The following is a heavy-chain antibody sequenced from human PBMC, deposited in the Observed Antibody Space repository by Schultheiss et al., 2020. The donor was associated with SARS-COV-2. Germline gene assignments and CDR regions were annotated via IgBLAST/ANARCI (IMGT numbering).Heavy chain of an antibody. V-gene: IGHV3-74*01. CDR3: ARGTYYYDSSGSLSAFDI. J-gene: IGHJ3*02. Sequence: ETLSLTCAVYGGSFSGYYWSWIRQPPGKGLVWVSRINSDGSSTSYADSVKGRFTISRDNAKNSLYLQMNSLRAEDTAVYYCARGTYYYDSSGSLSAFDIWGQGTMVTVSS. D-gene: IGHD3-22*01. CDR2: INSDGSST. CDR1: GGSFSGYY.